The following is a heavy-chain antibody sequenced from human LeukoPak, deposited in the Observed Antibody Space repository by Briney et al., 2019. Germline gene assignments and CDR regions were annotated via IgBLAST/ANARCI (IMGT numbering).Heavy chain of an antibody. V-gene: IGHV3-21*01. CDR3: AGIGYCSSTSCYGYYYYYYYMDV. CDR2: ISSSSSYI. Sequence: PGGSLRLSCAASGFTFSSYSMNWVRQAPGKGLEWVSSISSSSSYIYYADSVKGRFTISRDNAKNSLYLQMNSLRAEDTAVYYCAGIGYCSSTSCYGYYYYYYYMDVWGKGTTVTVSS. CDR1: GFTFSSYS. J-gene: IGHJ6*03. D-gene: IGHD2-2*01.